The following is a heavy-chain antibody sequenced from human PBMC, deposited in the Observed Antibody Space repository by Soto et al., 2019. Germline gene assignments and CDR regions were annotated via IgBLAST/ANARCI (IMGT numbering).Heavy chain of an antibody. Sequence: GGSLRLSCAASGFTFSSYAMHWVRQAPGKGLEWVAVISYDGSNKYYADSVKGRFTISRDNSKNTLYLQMNSLRAEDTAVYYCSCNHTPFFDYWGQGTLVTVSS. J-gene: IGHJ4*02. V-gene: IGHV3-30-3*01. D-gene: IGHD2-15*01. CDR1: GFTFSSYA. CDR2: ISYDGSNK. CDR3: SCNHTPFFDY.